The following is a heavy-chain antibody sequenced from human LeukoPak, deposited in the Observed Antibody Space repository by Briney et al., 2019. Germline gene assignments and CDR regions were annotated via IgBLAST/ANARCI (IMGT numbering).Heavy chain of an antibody. J-gene: IGHJ3*02. CDR2: IYYSGST. CDR1: GGSISSSSYY. D-gene: IGHD3-16*02. V-gene: IGHV4-39*07. Sequence: SETLSLTCTVSGGSISSSSYYWGWIRQPPGKGLEWIGSIYYSGSTYYNPSLKSRVTISVDTSKNQFSLKLSSVTAADTAVYYCARRLANYDLVWGSYRDTGGAFDIWGQGTMVAVSS. CDR3: ARRLANYDLVWGSYRDTGGAFDI.